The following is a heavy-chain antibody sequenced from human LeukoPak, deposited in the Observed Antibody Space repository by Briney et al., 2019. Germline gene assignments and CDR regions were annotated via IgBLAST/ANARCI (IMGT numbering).Heavy chain of an antibody. V-gene: IGHV3-9*01. CDR2: ISWNSGNI. Sequence: PGGSRRLACAASGFTCDNVAMDWGRHGPGKFLEWVSGISWNSGNIGYADSVKGRFTISRDNAKNSLYLQMNSLRPEDTALYCCAKASWVSSIDAVRWGQGTLVTVSS. CDR1: GFTCDNVA. J-gene: IGHJ4*02. CDR3: AKASWVSSIDAVR. D-gene: IGHD2-21*01.